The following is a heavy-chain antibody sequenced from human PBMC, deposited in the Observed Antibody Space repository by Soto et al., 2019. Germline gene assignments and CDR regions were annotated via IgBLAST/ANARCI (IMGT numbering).Heavy chain of an antibody. J-gene: IGHJ5*02. V-gene: IGHV4-30-4*01. Sequence: SETLSLTCTVSGVSISSGDYYWSWIRQPPGKGLEWIGYIYYSGSTYYNPSLKSRVTISVDTSKNQFSLKLSSVTAADTAVYYCARGGDVVVPAAIVPSPFDPWGQGTLVTVSS. CDR3: ARGGDVVVPAAIVPSPFDP. CDR2: IYYSGST. D-gene: IGHD2-2*01. CDR1: GVSISSGDYY.